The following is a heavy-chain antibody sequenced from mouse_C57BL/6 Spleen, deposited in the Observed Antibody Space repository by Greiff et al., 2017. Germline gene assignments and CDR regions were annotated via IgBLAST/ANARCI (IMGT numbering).Heavy chain of an antibody. Sequence: QVQLQQPGAELVMPGASVKLSCKASGYTFTSYWMHWVKQRPGQGLEWIGEIDPSDSYTNYNQKFKGKSTLTVDKSSSTAYMQLSSLTSEDSAVYYCARREVWYDGYYCSMDYWGQGTSVTVSS. CDR1: GYTFTSYW. J-gene: IGHJ4*01. CDR3: ARREVWYDGYYCSMDY. CDR2: IDPSDSYT. D-gene: IGHD2-3*01. V-gene: IGHV1-69*01.